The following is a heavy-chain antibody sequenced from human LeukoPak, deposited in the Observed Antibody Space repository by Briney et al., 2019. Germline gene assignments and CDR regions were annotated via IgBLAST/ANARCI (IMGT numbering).Heavy chain of an antibody. CDR1: GFTFSSYD. J-gene: IGHJ3*01. V-gene: IGHV3-21*01. CDR3: ARDLLAVAAMSAFDF. CDR2: ISRGSTYI. D-gene: IGHD6-19*01. Sequence: GGSLRLSCAASGFTFSSYDMNWVRQAPGKGLEWVSSISRGSTYIYYADSVKGRFTISRDNPKNSLYLQMNSLRAEDTAIYYCARDLLAVAAMSAFDFWGQGTMVAVSS.